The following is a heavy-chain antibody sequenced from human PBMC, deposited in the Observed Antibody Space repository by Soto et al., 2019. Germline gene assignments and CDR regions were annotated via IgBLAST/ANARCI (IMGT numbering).Heavy chain of an antibody. CDR2: IYHSGST. CDR1: GGSISSSNW. CDR3: ARRGENRGYSYGNDYYYGMDV. Sequence: PSETLSLTCAVSGGSISSSNWWSWVRQPPGKGLEWLGEIYHSGSTNYNPSLKSRVSISVDKSKNQFSLKLSSVSAADTAVYYCARRGENRGYSYGNDYYYGMDVVDQGTTVTVSS. D-gene: IGHD5-18*01. V-gene: IGHV4-4*02. J-gene: IGHJ6*02.